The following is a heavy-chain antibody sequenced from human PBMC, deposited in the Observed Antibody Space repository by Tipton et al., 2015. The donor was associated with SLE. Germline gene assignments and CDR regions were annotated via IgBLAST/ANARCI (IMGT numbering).Heavy chain of an antibody. D-gene: IGHD2-2*01. CDR3: ARVSCSSISCYVDF. J-gene: IGHJ4*02. V-gene: IGHV4-59*08. CDR1: GGSISSYY. Sequence: TLSLTCTVSGGSISSYYWSWIRQPPGKGLEWIGYIYYSGSTNYNPSLKSRVTISVDTSKNQFSLKLTSVTAADTAVYYCARVSCSSISCYVDFWGQGTLVTVSS. CDR2: IYYSGST.